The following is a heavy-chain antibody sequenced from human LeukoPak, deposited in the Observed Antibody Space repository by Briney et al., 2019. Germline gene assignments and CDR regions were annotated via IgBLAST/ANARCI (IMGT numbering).Heavy chain of an antibody. CDR3: ASLTGTHWAFDN. CDR2: IYSIGNP. CDR1: GDSIFRRGFC. V-gene: IGHV4-39*01. Sequence: SETLSVTCTVSGDSIFRRGFCWGWIRQPPRKALECIGSIYSIGNPFYTPSPKSRLTISVDASQHQFSPKLNSVTPADTAVYDCASLTGTHWAFDNWGQGTLVIVSS. J-gene: IGHJ4*02. D-gene: IGHD1-20*01.